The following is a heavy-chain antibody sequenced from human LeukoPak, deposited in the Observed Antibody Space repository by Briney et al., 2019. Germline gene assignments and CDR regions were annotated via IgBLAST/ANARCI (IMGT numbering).Heavy chain of an antibody. CDR1: GYSFTRYG. Sequence: ASVKVSCKPSGYSFTRYGISWVRQAPGPRLEWIGCLSAYNDNSNYVQNLQGRVTMTTDTSTSTAYMELRSLRSDDTAVYYCFRQGAAYDILTGLDYWGQGTLVTVSS. CDR3: FRQGAAYDILTGLDY. V-gene: IGHV1-18*04. CDR2: LSAYNDNS. J-gene: IGHJ4*02. D-gene: IGHD3-9*01.